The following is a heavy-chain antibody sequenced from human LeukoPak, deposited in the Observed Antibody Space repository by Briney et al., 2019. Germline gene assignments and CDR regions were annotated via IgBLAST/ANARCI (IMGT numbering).Heavy chain of an antibody. V-gene: IGHV1-18*01. CDR1: GYTFTSYG. D-gene: IGHD3-22*01. CDR2: ISAYNGNT. CDR3: AREGGGRYYDSSGYYYHLDY. Sequence: ASVKVSCKASGYTFTSYGISWVRQAPGQGPEWMGWISAYNGNTNYAQKLQGRVTMTTDTSTSTAYMELRSLRSDDTAVYYCAREGGGRYYDSSGYYYHLDYWGQGTLVTVSS. J-gene: IGHJ4*02.